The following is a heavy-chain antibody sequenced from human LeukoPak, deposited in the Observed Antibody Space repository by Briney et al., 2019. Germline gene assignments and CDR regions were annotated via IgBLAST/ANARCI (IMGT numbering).Heavy chain of an antibody. D-gene: IGHD3-22*01. V-gene: IGHV1-46*04. J-gene: IGHJ4*02. CDR2: INPSGGST. CDR3: ARVANRDSSGYYEALDF. CDR1: GYTFTSYY. Sequence: ASVKVSCKASGYTFTSYYMHWVRQAPGQGLEWMGIINPSGGSTGYPQKLQGRVTMTRDTSTSTVYMELSSLRSEDTAVYYCARVANRDSSGYYEALDFWGQGTLVTVSS.